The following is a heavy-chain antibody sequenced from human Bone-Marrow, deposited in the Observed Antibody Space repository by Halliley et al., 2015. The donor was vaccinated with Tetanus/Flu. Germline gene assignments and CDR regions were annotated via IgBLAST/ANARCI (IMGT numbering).Heavy chain of an antibody. CDR3: AKAHTSTWYGEVNWFDP. V-gene: IGHV3-23*01. J-gene: IGHJ5*02. CDR2: SGNGVRT. D-gene: IGHD3-10*01. Sequence: SGNGVRTYYADSVKGRFTISRDNSKNTLYLQMSSLRAEDTAVYSCAKAHTSTWYGEVNWFDPWGQGTLVTVSS.